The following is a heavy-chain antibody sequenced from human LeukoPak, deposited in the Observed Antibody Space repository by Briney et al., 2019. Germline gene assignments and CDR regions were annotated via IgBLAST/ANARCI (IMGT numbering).Heavy chain of an antibody. D-gene: IGHD6-13*01. CDR3: AREGKNTAGYSSSWFYP. V-gene: IGHV3-66*01. J-gene: IGHJ5*02. Sequence: GGSLRLSCAASGFTVSSNYMSWVRQAPGKGLEWVSVIYSGGSTYYADSVKGRFTISRDNSKNTLYLQMNSLRAEDTAVYYCAREGKNTAGYSSSWFYPWGQGTLVTVSS. CDR1: GFTVSSNY. CDR2: IYSGGST.